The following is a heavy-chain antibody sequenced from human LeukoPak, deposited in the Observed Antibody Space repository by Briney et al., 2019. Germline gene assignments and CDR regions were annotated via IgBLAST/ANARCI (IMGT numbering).Heavy chain of an antibody. Sequence: PGGTLRLSCAASGFTFSSYGMSWVRQAPGKGLEWVSGINWNGGNTNYADSVKGRFTISRDNAKRSLYLQMNSLRAEDTALYFCARGYTTMVEGYFYYYLDVWGKGTTVTVSS. J-gene: IGHJ6*03. D-gene: IGHD5-18*01. CDR2: INWNGGNT. V-gene: IGHV3-20*04. CDR1: GFTFSSYG. CDR3: ARGYTTMVEGYFYYYLDV.